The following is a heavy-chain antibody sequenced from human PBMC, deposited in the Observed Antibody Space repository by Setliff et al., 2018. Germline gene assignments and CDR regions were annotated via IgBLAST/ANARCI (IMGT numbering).Heavy chain of an antibody. V-gene: IGHV4-61*09. Sequence: LSLTFTVSGRSVSRDSDFWNWIRRSAGNKLEWIGHIYSSGSTEYNPSLKSRVTMSIDASKNQLSLKLSSVTAADSAIYYCARQVDTPMAPIDYWGQGTLVTVSS. J-gene: IGHJ4*02. CDR2: IYSSGST. D-gene: IGHD5-18*01. CDR3: ARQVDTPMAPIDY. CDR1: GRSVSRDSDF.